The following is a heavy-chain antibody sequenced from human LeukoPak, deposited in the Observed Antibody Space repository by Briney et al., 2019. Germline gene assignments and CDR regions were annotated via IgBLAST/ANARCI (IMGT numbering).Heavy chain of an antibody. J-gene: IGHJ4*02. CDR2: IKQDESEK. D-gene: IGHD2-2*01. V-gene: IGHV3-7*01. Sequence: PGGSLRLSCVASGFSLRNYWMSWVRQAPGKGLEWMANIKQDESEKYYVDSVKGRFTISRDNAKNSLYLQMNSLRAEDTAVYYCARALDSSSSRYQAFEYWGQGTLVTVSS. CDR1: GFSLRNYW. CDR3: ARALDSSSSRYQAFEY.